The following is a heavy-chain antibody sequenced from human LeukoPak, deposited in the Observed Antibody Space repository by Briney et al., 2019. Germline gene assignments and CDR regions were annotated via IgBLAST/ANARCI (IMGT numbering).Heavy chain of an antibody. D-gene: IGHD3-10*01. CDR3: ASKSDYGSGSYYNSPFGY. V-gene: IGHV4-34*01. CDR1: GFTFSDYY. CDR2: INHSGST. Sequence: LRLSCAASGFTFSDYYMSWIRQPPGKGLEWIGEINHSGSTNYNPSLKSRVTISVDTSKNQFSLKLSSVTAADTAVYYCASKSDYGSGSYYNSPFGYWGQGTLVTVSS. J-gene: IGHJ4*02.